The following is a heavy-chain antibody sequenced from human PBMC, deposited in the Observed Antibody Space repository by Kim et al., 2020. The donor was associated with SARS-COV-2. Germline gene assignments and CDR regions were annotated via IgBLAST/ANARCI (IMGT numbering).Heavy chain of an antibody. Sequence: GGSLRLSCAASGFIFSKAWLSWVRQVPGKGLEWVARIKTNGEGGATDYAAPVRGRFTISRDDSKNTFYLQMNSLKTEDTAVYYCATPPRRDYWGQGTLVTVSS. CDR1: GFIFSKAW. J-gene: IGHJ4*02. V-gene: IGHV3-15*01. CDR3: ATPPRRDY. CDR2: IKTNGEGGAT.